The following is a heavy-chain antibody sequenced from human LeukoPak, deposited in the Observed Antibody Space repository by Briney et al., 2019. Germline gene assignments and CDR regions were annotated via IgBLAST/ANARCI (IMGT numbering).Heavy chain of an antibody. J-gene: IGHJ4*02. V-gene: IGHV3-30-3*01. D-gene: IGHD2-21*01. CDR2: ISYDGSNK. CDR1: GFTFSSYA. CDR3: ASVRSFSALAYCGGDCYGTRDY. Sequence: PGGSLRLSCAASGFTFSSYAMHWVRQAPGKGLEWVAVISYDGSNKYYADSVKGRFTISRDNSKNTLYLQMNSLRAEDAAVYYCASVRSFSALAYCGGDCYGTRDYWGQGTLVTVSS.